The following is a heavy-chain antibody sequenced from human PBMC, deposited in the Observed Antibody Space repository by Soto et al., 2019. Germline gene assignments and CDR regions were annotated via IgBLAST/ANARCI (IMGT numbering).Heavy chain of an antibody. CDR2: IWYDGSNK. D-gene: IGHD4-17*01. CDR1: GFTFSSYG. V-gene: IGHV3-33*01. CDR3: ARDSADYGDNRGDY. J-gene: IGHJ4*02. Sequence: QVQLVESGGGVVQPGRSLRLSCAASGFTFSSYGMHWFRQAPGKGLEWVAVIWYDGSNKYYADSVKGRFTISRDNSKNTLYLQMNSLRAEDTAVYYCARDSADYGDNRGDYWGQGTLVTVSS.